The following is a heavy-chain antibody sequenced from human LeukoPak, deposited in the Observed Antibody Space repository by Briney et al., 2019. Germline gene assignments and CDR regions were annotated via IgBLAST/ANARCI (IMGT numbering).Heavy chain of an antibody. J-gene: IGHJ4*02. CDR3: ARENDYSSHLLDY. CDR2: ISSSSTYI. D-gene: IGHD4-11*01. V-gene: IGHV3-21*01. Sequence: PGGSLRLSRAASGFTFSAYSMNWVRQAPGKGLEWVSSISSSSTYIYYADSVKGRFTISRDNAKKSLYLQMNSLRAEDTAVYYCARENDYSSHLLDYWGQGTLVTVSS. CDR1: GFTFSAYS.